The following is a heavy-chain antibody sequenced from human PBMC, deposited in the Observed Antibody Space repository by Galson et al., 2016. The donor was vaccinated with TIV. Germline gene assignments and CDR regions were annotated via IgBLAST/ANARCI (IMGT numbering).Heavy chain of an antibody. V-gene: IGHV4-38-2*02. CDR1: GFSISSAYS. CDR3: ARERLGAVRAGYYYYMDV. J-gene: IGHJ6*03. CDR2: LFHSGTT. Sequence: TLSLTCSVSGFSISSAYSWNWIRQSPGKGLEWIGSLFHSGTTYYNPPLQRRFTISLDTFKNRFSLNSTSVTAADTALYFCARERLGAVRAGYYYYMDVWGKGTTVT. D-gene: IGHD1-26*01.